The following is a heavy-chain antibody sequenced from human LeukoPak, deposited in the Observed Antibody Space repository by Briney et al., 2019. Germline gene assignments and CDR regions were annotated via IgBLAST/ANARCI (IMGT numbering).Heavy chain of an antibody. CDR2: IWYDGSNK. CDR1: GFTFSSYG. D-gene: IGHD3-22*01. Sequence: PGGSLRLSCAASGFTFSSYGMHWVRQAPGKGLEWVAVIWYDGSNKYYADSVKGRFTISRDNSKNTLYLQMNSLRAEDTAVYYCARVRVITEEELDYWGQGTLVTVSS. CDR3: ARVRVITEEELDY. V-gene: IGHV3-33*01. J-gene: IGHJ4*02.